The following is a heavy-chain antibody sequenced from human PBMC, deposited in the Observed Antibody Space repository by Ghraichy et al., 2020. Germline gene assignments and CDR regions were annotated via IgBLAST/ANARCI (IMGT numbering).Heavy chain of an antibody. J-gene: IGHJ4*02. CDR1: GFTFRTYP. V-gene: IGHV3-23*01. CDR2: IIGNGDIT. CDR3: AKLGTNCGGDCQTKDY. D-gene: IGHD2-21*02. Sequence: GGSLRLSCAASGFTFRTYPMSWVRQAPGKGLEWVSRIIGNGDITYHADSVKGRFTISRDNSKNTVYLQMNSLRVEDTAVYYCAKLGTNCGGDCQTKDYWGQGTRVTVSS.